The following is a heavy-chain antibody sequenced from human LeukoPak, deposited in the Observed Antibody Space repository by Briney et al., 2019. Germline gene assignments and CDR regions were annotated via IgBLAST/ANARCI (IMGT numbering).Heavy chain of an antibody. CDR1: GFTFSSYS. Sequence: GGSLRLSCAASGFTFSSYSMNWVRQAPGKGLEWVSYISSISSTIYYADSVKGRFTISRDNAKNSLYLQMNSLRAEDTAVYYCARDPGVEMATISDYWGQGTLVTVSS. CDR2: ISSISSTI. J-gene: IGHJ4*02. V-gene: IGHV3-48*01. D-gene: IGHD5-24*01. CDR3: ARDPGVEMATISDY.